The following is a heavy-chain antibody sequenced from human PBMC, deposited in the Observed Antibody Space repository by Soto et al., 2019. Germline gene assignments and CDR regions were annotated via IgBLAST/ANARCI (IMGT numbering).Heavy chain of an antibody. Sequence: TSETLSLTCTVSGGSVSSGSYYWSWIRQPPGKGLEWIGYIYYSGSTNYNPSLKSRVTISVDTSKNQFSLKLSSVTAADTAVYYCARDIGRFRVPERVWFEPWGQGTLVTAPQ. CDR3: ARDIGRFRVPERVWFEP. V-gene: IGHV4-61*01. CDR1: GGSVSSGSYY. J-gene: IGHJ5*02. D-gene: IGHD1-26*01. CDR2: IYYSGST.